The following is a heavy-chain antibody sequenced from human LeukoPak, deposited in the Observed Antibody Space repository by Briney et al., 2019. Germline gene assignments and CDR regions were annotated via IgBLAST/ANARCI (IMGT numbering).Heavy chain of an antibody. Sequence: GRSLRLSCAASGFTFSSYGMHWVRQAPGKGLEWVAVISYDGSNKYYADSVKGRFTISRDNSKNTLYLQMNSLRAEDTAVYYCAKGRPYDPSDYWGQGTLVTVSS. D-gene: IGHD5-12*01. V-gene: IGHV3-30*18. CDR2: ISYDGSNK. CDR3: AKGRPYDPSDY. J-gene: IGHJ4*02. CDR1: GFTFSSYG.